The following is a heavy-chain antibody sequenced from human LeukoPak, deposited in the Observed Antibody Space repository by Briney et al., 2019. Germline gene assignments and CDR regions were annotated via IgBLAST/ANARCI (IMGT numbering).Heavy chain of an antibody. Sequence: PGGSLRLSYAASGFTFSSYWMHWVRQAPGKGLVWVSRINSDGSSTSYADSVKGRFTISRDNSKNTLYLQMNSLRAEDTAVYYCARAVTYYDYVWGSYRLYYFDYWGQGTLVTVSS. CDR1: GFTFSSYW. D-gene: IGHD3-16*02. CDR3: ARAVTYYDYVWGSYRLYYFDY. V-gene: IGHV3-74*01. CDR2: INSDGSST. J-gene: IGHJ4*02.